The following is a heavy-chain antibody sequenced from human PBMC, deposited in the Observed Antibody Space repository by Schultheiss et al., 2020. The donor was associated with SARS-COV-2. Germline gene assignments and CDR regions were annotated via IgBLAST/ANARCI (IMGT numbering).Heavy chain of an antibody. Sequence: ASVKVSCKASGYTFTGYYIHWVRQAPGQGLEWMGRINPNSGGTNYAQKFQGRVTMTRDTSISTAYMELSRLRSDDTAVYYCARSYDFWSGYYTRWGQGTLVTVSS. J-gene: IGHJ4*02. V-gene: IGHV1-2*06. CDR3: ARSYDFWSGYYTR. D-gene: IGHD3-3*01. CDR2: INPNSGGT. CDR1: GYTFTGYY.